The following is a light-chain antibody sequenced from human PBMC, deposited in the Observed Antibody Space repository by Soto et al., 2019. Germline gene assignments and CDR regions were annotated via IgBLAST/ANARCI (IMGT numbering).Light chain of an antibody. CDR1: SNDIGAYDY. V-gene: IGLV2-14*03. J-gene: IGLJ2*01. CDR3: SAYTNANTLT. Sequence: QSALTQPASVSGSPGQSVTISCTGTSNDIGAYDYVSWYQQVPGKAPKLLIFDVNYRPSEISRRFSGSKSGNSASLTLSALQPADEADYYCSAYTNANTLTFGGGTKLTVL. CDR2: DVN.